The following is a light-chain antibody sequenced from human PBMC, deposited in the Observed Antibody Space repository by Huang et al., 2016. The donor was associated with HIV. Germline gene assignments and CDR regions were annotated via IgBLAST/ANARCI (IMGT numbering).Light chain of an antibody. Sequence: ENLMTHSPSTLSVSPGESATLSCRASQSVFKNLDWYQQKPGQAPKLLIYGSSTRAACIPARFSGSGSGTDFTLTISSLQSEDFAVYYCQQYNTSPRTFGQGTKVEV. V-gene: IGKV3-15*01. CDR1: QSVFKN. J-gene: IGKJ1*01. CDR3: QQYNTSPRT. CDR2: GSS.